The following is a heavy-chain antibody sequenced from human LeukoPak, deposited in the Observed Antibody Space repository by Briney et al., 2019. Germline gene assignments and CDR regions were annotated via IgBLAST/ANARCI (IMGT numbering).Heavy chain of an antibody. J-gene: IGHJ6*02. Sequence: PGGSLRLSCAASGFTFSSYGMHWVRQAPGKGLEWVAVISYDGSNKYYADSVKGRFTISRDNSKNTLYLQMNSLRAEDTAVYYCARKPARGMVRGVPYYYYGMDVWGQGTTVTVSS. CDR3: ARKPARGMVRGVPYYYYGMDV. D-gene: IGHD3-10*01. CDR2: ISYDGSNK. V-gene: IGHV3-30*03. CDR1: GFTFSSYG.